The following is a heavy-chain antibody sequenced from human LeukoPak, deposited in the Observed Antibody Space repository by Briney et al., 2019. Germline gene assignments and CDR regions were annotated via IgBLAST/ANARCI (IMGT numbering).Heavy chain of an antibody. D-gene: IGHD4-17*01. CDR1: GFTFSSYS. CDR3: AREFYGDYSLSY. Sequence: GGSLRLSCAASGFTFSSYSMNWARQAPGKGLEWVSSISSSSSYIYYADSVKGRFTISRDNAKNSLYLQMNSLRAEDTAVYYCAREFYGDYSLSYWGQGTLVTVSS. V-gene: IGHV3-21*01. J-gene: IGHJ4*02. CDR2: ISSSSSYI.